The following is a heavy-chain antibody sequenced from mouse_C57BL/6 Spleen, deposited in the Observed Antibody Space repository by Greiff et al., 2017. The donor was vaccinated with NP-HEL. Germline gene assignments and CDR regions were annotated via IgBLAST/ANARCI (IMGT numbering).Heavy chain of an antibody. D-gene: IGHD3-2*02. J-gene: IGHJ2*01. V-gene: IGHV5-4*01. CDR2: ISDGGSYT. Sequence: EVQGVESGGGLVKPGGSLKLSCAASGFTFSSYAMSWVRQTPEKRLEWVATISDGGSYTYYPDNVKGRFTISRDNAKNNLYLQMSHLKSEDTAMYYSARASYSSGTGTYYVDYWGQGTTLTVSS. CDR1: GFTFSSYA. CDR3: ARASYSSGTGTYYVDY.